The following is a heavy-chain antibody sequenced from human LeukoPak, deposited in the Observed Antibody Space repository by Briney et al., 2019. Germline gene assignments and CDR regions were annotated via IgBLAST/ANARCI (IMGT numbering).Heavy chain of an antibody. CDR1: GGSIRSGSYY. CDR2: FYTSGST. J-gene: IGHJ3*02. V-gene: IGHV4-61*02. D-gene: IGHD3-22*01. CDR3: ARATMIVVIDAFDI. Sequence: KASETLSLTCTVSGGSIRSGSYYWSWIRQPAGKGLEWIGRFYTSGSTNYNPSLKGQGTISVDTAKNQFSLKLSSVTAADTAVYYCARATMIVVIDAFDIWGQGTMVTVSS.